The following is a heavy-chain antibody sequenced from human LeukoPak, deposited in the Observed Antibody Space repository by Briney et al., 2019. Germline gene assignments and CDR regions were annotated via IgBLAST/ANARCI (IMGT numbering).Heavy chain of an antibody. V-gene: IGHV3-7*01. Sequence: GGSLRLSCAASGFTFSSYWMSWVRQAPRKGLEWLANIKQDGSEKYYMDSVKGRFTISRDNAKNSLYLQMNSLRAEDTAVYYCAREQERWLQSDAFDIWGQGTMVTVSS. CDR3: AREQERWLQSDAFDI. J-gene: IGHJ3*02. CDR2: IKQDGSEK. CDR1: GFTFSSYW. D-gene: IGHD5-24*01.